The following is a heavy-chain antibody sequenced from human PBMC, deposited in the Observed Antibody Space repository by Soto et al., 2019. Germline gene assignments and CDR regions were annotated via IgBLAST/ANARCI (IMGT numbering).Heavy chain of an antibody. CDR3: ASSNLSGSYSNWFDP. CDR1: GGTFSSYT. J-gene: IGHJ5*02. Sequence: QVQLVQSGAEVKKPGSSVKVSCKASGGTFSSYTISWVRQAPGQGLEWMGRIIPILGIANYAQKFQGRVTITADKSTSTAYMELSSLRSEDTAVYYCASSNLSGSYSNWFDPWGQGTLVTVSS. D-gene: IGHD3-10*01. V-gene: IGHV1-69*02. CDR2: IIPILGIA.